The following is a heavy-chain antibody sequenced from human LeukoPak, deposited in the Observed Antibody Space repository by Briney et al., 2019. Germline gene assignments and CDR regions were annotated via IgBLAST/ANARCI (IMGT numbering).Heavy chain of an antibody. J-gene: IGHJ4*02. CDR2: ISGSGGST. CDR1: GFTFSSYA. CDR3: AKRYSSSWYFDY. D-gene: IGHD6-13*01. V-gene: IGHV3-23*01. Sequence: GGSLRLSCAASGFTFSSYAMSWVRQAPGKGPEWVSAISGSGGSTYYADSVKGRFTISRDNSKNTLYLQMNSLRAEDTAVYHCAKRYSSSWYFDYWGQGTLVTVSS.